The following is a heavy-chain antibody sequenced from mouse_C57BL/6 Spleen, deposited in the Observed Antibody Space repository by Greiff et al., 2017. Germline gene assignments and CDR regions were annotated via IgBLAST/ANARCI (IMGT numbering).Heavy chain of an antibody. J-gene: IGHJ3*01. Sequence: EVQLQQSGPELVKPGASVQISCKASGYTFTDYYMNWVKQSHGKSLEWIGDINPNNGGTSYNQKFKGKATLTVDKSSSTAYMELRSLTSEDSAVYYCASLYYYGSSPFAYWGQGTLVTVSA. V-gene: IGHV1-26*01. CDR2: INPNNGGT. D-gene: IGHD1-1*01. CDR1: GYTFTDYY. CDR3: ASLYYYGSSPFAY.